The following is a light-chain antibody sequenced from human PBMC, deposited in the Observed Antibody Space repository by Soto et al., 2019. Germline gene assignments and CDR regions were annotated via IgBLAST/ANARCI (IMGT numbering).Light chain of an antibody. CDR2: DAS. V-gene: IGKV3-11*01. CDR3: QHRTNWPRT. CDR1: QSVGTY. J-gene: IGKJ2*01. Sequence: EIVLTQSPATLSLSAGERATLSCRASQSVGTYLAWYQQKPGQAPRLLIYDASNRDTGIPARFSGTGSGTDFALTISSVEPEDFAFYYCQHRTNWPRTFGQGTKLDI.